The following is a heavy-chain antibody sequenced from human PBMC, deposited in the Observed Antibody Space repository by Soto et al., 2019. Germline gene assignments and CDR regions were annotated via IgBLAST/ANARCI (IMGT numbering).Heavy chain of an antibody. J-gene: IGHJ4*02. V-gene: IGHV4-59*08. D-gene: IGHD3-22*01. CDR2: IYYSGTT. CDR3: ARLGAYYQASDS. Sequence: SETLSLTCTVSGGSISRYYLSWIRQPPGKGLEWIGYIYYSGTTTYHPSLKSRVTISIDTSKNEVSLKLTSVTTADTAVYYCARLGAYYQASDSWGQGTLVTVSS. CDR1: GGSISRYY.